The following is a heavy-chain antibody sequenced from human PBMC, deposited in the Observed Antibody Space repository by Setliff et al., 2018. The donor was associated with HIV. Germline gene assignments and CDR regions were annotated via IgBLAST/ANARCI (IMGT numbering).Heavy chain of an antibody. Sequence: HPGGSLRLSCAASGFTFSRYWMSWVRQAPGKGLEWVANIEQDGTENYYVDSVKGRFTISRDNAKNSLYLQMNSLRVEDTAVYYCARTYNYYMDVWGKGTTVTVSS. CDR1: GFTFSRYW. J-gene: IGHJ6*03. V-gene: IGHV3-7*03. CDR2: IEQDGTEN. CDR3: ARTYNYYMDV.